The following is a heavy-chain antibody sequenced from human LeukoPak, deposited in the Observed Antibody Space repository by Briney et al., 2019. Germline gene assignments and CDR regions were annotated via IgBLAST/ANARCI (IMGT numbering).Heavy chain of an antibody. V-gene: IGHV3-23*01. D-gene: IGHD5-18*01. J-gene: IGHJ4*02. CDR1: GFTFSSYA. CDR3: AKDPGGYVDTAMDFDY. CDR2: ISGSGGST. Sequence: PGGSLRLSCAASGFTFSSYAMSWVRQAPGKGLEWVSAISGSGGSTYYADSVKGRFTISRDNSKNTLYLQMNSLRAEDTAVYYCAKDPGGYVDTAMDFDYWGQGTLVTVSS.